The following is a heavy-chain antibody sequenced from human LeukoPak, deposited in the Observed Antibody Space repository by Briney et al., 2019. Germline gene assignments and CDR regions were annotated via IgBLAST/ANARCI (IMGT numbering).Heavy chain of an antibody. V-gene: IGHV3-7*01. D-gene: IGHD2-15*01. J-gene: IGHJ5*02. CDR2: IKEGGSEK. CDR1: GFTFSRFW. CDR3: ATRGSWYPRAFDH. Sequence: GGSLRLSCAVSGFTFSRFWMSWVREAPGKGLEGVATIKEGGSEKYYVDSVRGRFTISRDNAKSSLYLRMNSLRVEDTAVYYCATRGSWYPRAFDHWGQGTLVTASS.